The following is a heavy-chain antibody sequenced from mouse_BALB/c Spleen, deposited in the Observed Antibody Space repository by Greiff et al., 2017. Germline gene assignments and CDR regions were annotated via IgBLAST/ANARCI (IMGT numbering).Heavy chain of an antibody. D-gene: IGHD1-1*01. CDR1: GFTFSSYA. CDR2: ISSGGST. J-gene: IGHJ4*01. V-gene: IGHV5-6-5*01. Sequence: DVMLVESGGGLVKPGGSLKLSCAASGFTFSSYAMSWVRQTPEKRLEWVASISSGGSTYYPDSVKGRFTISRDNARNILYLQMSSLRSEDTAMYYCARGHYGSEGYAMDYWGQGTSVTVSA. CDR3: ARGHYGSEGYAMDY.